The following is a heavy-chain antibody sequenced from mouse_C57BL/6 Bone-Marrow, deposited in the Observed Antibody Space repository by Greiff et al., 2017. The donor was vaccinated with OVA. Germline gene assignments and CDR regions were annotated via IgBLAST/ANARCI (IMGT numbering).Heavy chain of an antibody. CDR3: ARTGWDWYFDV. CDR2: INPYNGDT. Sequence: VQLQQSGPELVKPGDSVKISCKASGYSFTGYFMNWVMQSHGKSLEWIGRINPYNGDTFYNQKFKGKATLTVDKSSSTAHMELRSLTSADSAVYDCARTGWDWYFDVWGTGTTVTVSS. J-gene: IGHJ1*03. CDR1: GYSFTGYF. V-gene: IGHV1-20*01. D-gene: IGHD3-1*01.